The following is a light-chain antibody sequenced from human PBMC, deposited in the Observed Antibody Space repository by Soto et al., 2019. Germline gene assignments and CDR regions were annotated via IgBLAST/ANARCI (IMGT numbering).Light chain of an antibody. Sequence: SVLTQPRSVSGSPGQSVTISCTGSSSDVGNYNYVSWYQQHPGKVPKLMIYDVVKRPSGVPDRFSGSKSGNTASLTISGLQAEDEAAYYCHSNAGIFALFGEGTKVTVL. V-gene: IGLV2-11*01. J-gene: IGLJ2*01. CDR1: SSDVGNYNY. CDR2: DVV. CDR3: HSNAGIFAL.